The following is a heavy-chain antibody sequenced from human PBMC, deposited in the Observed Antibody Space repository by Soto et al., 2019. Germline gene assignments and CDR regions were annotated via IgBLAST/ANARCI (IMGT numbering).Heavy chain of an antibody. CDR1: GYTFTSYA. Sequence: QVQLVQSGAEVKKPGASVKVSCKASGYTFTSYAMHSVRQAPGQRLEWMGWINAGNGNTKYSQKFQGRVTITRDTSASTAYMELSSLRSEDTAVYYCARLSGWGWFDYWGQGTLVTVSS. CDR2: INAGNGNT. J-gene: IGHJ4*02. V-gene: IGHV1-3*01. CDR3: ARLSGWGWFDY. D-gene: IGHD6-19*01.